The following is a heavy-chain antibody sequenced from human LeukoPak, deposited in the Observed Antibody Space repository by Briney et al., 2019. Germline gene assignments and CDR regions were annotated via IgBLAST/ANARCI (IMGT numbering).Heavy chain of an antibody. J-gene: IGHJ4*02. Sequence: PGGSLRLSCADSGFTFRDYWMTWVRQTPGKGLEFVANINQDGSENYYVDSVRGRFIISRDNAKNSLYLQMTSLRVEDTAVYYCTRDRGFGHFDCWGQGTLVTVSS. CDR2: INQDGSEN. D-gene: IGHD3/OR15-3a*01. V-gene: IGHV3-7*01. CDR1: GFTFRDYW. CDR3: TRDRGFGHFDC.